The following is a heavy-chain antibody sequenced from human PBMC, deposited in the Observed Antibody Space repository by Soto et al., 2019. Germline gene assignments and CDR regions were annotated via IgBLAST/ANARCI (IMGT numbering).Heavy chain of an antibody. Sequence: SQTLSLTCAISGDSVSSRSAAWNWFRQSPSRGLEWLGRTYYGSKWYNDYAVSVKSRITINPDTSKNQFSLQLNSVTPEDTAVYFCASLGNIDMADCWGQGTLVTVSS. CDR2: TYYGSKWYN. D-gene: IGHD7-27*01. CDR3: ASLGNIDMADC. J-gene: IGHJ4*02. V-gene: IGHV6-1*01. CDR1: GDSVSSRSAA.